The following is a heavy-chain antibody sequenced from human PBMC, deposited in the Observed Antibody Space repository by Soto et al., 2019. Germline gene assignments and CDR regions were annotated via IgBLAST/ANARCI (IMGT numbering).Heavy chain of an antibody. CDR2: ISGSGGST. V-gene: IGHV3-23*01. CDR1: GFTFSMFA. CDR3: AQERNFWSGTAGFDS. D-gene: IGHD3-3*01. Sequence: GSLRLSCVGSGFTFSMFAMSWVRQAPGKGLEWISSISGSGGSTYYADSVKGRFTVSRDNSKTTVFLQMNSLRTEDTAVYFCAQERNFWSGTAGFDSWGQGSPVTVSS. J-gene: IGHJ5*01.